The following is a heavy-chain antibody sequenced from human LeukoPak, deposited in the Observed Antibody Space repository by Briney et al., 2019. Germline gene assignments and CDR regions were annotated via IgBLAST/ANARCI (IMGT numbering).Heavy chain of an antibody. CDR3: AREISGYSDY. V-gene: IGHV1-2*02. CDR2: INANSGDT. D-gene: IGHD3-22*01. Sequence: ASVKVSCKASGYTFTGYYMHWVRQAPGQGLEWMGWINANSGDTKYAKKFQGRITMTRDTSISTAYMELSRLRYDDTAMYYCAREISGYSDYWGQGTLVTVSS. J-gene: IGHJ4*02. CDR1: GYTFTGYY.